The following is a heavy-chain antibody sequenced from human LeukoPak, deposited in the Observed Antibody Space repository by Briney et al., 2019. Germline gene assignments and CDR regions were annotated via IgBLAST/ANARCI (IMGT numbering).Heavy chain of an antibody. CDR3: IRQSYGGFLDRSGAFEV. D-gene: IGHD4/OR15-4a*01. Sequence: TSQTLSLTCALSGDTFSSKSTAWDWIRQSPSRGLEWLGSTYYRSKWYTGYAVSVKGRITINPDTSKNQFSLPLTSVIPEDTAVYYCIRQSYGGFLDRSGAFEVWGQGTMVPVS. CDR1: GDTFSSKSTA. J-gene: IGHJ3*01. CDR2: TYYRSKWYT. V-gene: IGHV6-1*01.